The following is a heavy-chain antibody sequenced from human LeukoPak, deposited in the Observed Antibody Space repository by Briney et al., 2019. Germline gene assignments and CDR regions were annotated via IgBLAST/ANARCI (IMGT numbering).Heavy chain of an antibody. CDR1: GYTFTSYG. CDR3: ARGRSGRRSWFDP. Sequence: ASVKVSCKASGYTFTSYGISWVRQAPGQGPEWMGWISAYDGNTNYAQKLQGRVTMTTDTSTSTAYMELRSLRSDDTAVYYCARGRSGRRSWFDPWGRGTLVNVSS. J-gene: IGHJ5*02. V-gene: IGHV1-18*01. CDR2: ISAYDGNT. D-gene: IGHD1-26*01.